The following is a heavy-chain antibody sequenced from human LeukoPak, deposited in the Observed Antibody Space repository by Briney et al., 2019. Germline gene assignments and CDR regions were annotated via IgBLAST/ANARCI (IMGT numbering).Heavy chain of an antibody. CDR3: AGAESYGWFNY. V-gene: IGHV3-33*01. CDR2: IWHDGYNE. Sequence: GGSLRLSCAASGINVIGYGIHWVRQAPGKGLEWVADIWHDGYNEHYADSVKGRFSVSRDKAKNTVYLEMTSLRDDDTAVYFCAGAESYGWFNYWGQGSMVTVSS. CDR1: GINVIGYG. D-gene: IGHD3-10*01. J-gene: IGHJ4*02.